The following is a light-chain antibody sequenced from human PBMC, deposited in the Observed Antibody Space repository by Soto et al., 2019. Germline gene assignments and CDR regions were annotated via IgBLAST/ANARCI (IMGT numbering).Light chain of an antibody. Sequence: EIVLTQSPGTLSLSPGDRATPSCRASQSVSRSYLGWYQQKPGQAPRLLMYGASIRAAGVPDRFSGSGSGTEFTLPISRLEPEDFTVYYCHHYETFGQGTKVDIK. CDR2: GAS. CDR1: QSVSRSY. V-gene: IGKV3-20*01. CDR3: HHYET. J-gene: IGKJ1*01.